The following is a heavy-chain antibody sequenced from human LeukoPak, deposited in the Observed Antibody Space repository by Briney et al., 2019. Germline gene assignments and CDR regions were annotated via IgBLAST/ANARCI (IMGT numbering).Heavy chain of an antibody. V-gene: IGHV3-30*01. Sequence: GGSLRLSCTDSGFSFSSYAMHWVRQSPGKGLEWVAVTSNHGNGFYADSVKGRFTISRDKSKKTLYLQMDSLRPEDTGVYYCTRDRGAMNDFDYWGQGTLVTVSS. D-gene: IGHD2-2*01. CDR1: GFSFSSYA. CDR3: TRDRGAMNDFDY. J-gene: IGHJ4*02. CDR2: TSNHGNG.